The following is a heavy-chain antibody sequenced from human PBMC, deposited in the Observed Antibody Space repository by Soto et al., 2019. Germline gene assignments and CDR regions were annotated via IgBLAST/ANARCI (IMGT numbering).Heavy chain of an antibody. J-gene: IGHJ5*02. CDR1: GGTFSSYA. Sequence: GASVKVSCKASGGTFSSYAISWVRQAPGQGLEWMGGIIPIFGTANYAQKFQGRVTITADESTSTAYMELSSLRSEDTAVYYCARVVAATLVNWFDPRGQGTLVTVSS. D-gene: IGHD2-2*01. CDR3: ARVVAATLVNWFDP. CDR2: IIPIFGTA. V-gene: IGHV1-69*13.